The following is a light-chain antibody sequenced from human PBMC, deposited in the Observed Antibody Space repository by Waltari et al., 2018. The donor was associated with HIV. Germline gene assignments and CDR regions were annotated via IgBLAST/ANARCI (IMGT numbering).Light chain of an antibody. CDR3: MQALLAPWT. CDR1: QSLLHSNGYNY. Sequence: DIVMTQSPLSLPVTPGEPASISCRSSQSLLHSNGYNYLDWYLQKPGQSPQLLIYLGSNRASGVPDRFGGSGSGTDFTLGISRVEAEDVGVYYCMQALLAPWTFVQGTKVEI. V-gene: IGKV2-28*01. CDR2: LGS. J-gene: IGKJ1*01.